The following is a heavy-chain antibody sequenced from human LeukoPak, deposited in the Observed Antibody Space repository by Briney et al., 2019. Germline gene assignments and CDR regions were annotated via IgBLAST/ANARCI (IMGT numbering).Heavy chain of an antibody. Sequence: PGGSLRLSCAASGFTFSSYWMHWVRQAPGKGLVWVSRINSDGSSTSYAYSVKGRFTISRDNAKNTLYLQMNSLRAEDTAVYYCARDPLSGKYYYYGMDVWGQGTTVTVSS. D-gene: IGHD1-14*01. CDR3: ARDPLSGKYYYYGMDV. CDR1: GFTFSSYW. CDR2: INSDGSST. J-gene: IGHJ6*02. V-gene: IGHV3-74*01.